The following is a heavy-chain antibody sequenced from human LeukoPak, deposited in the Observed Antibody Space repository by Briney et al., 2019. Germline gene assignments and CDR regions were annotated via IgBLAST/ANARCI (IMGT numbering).Heavy chain of an antibody. J-gene: IGHJ4*02. CDR2: IYCNGNT. V-gene: IGHV4-59*08. CDR3: ARLAPYSSGWFRYFDY. Sequence: SETLSLTCTVSGGSISSYYWSWIRQPPGKGLEWIGYIYCNGNTYYNPSLRSRVTISVDTSKNQFSLKLSSVTAADRAVYYCARLAPYSSGWFRYFDYWGQGTLVIVSS. CDR1: GGSISSYY. D-gene: IGHD6-19*01.